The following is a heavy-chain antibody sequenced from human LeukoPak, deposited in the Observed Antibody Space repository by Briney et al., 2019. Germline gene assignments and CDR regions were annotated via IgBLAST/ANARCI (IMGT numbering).Heavy chain of an antibody. V-gene: IGHV3-30-3*01. CDR1: GFTFSSYA. CDR2: ISYDGSNK. D-gene: IGHD1-26*01. CDR3: ARGRTSRSYFSFDI. J-gene: IGHJ3*02. Sequence: GRSLRLSCAASGFTFSSYAMHWVRQAPGKGLEWVAVISYDGSNKYYADSVKGRFTISRDNSKNTLYLQMNSLRAEDTAVYYCARGRTSRSYFSFDIWGQGTMVTVSS.